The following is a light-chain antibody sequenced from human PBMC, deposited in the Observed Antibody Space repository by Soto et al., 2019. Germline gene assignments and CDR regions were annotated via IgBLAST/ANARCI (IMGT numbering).Light chain of an antibody. CDR1: SSDVGAYNF. Sequence: QSVLTQPASVSGSPGQSITFSCTGTSSDVGAYNFVSWYQQHPGKAPKLIIYGVSNRPSGVSSRFSGSKSGNTASLTISGLQAEDEADYYCSSFRSTSTWVFGGGTQLTVL. J-gene: IGLJ3*02. V-gene: IGLV2-14*01. CDR3: SSFRSTSTWV. CDR2: GVS.